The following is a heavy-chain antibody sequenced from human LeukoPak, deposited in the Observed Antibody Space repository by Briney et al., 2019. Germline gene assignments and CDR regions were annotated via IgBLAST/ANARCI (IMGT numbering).Heavy chain of an antibody. J-gene: IGHJ4*02. CDR2: INPNRGGI. Sequence: ASVKVSCKASGYTFTAYYMHWVQQAPGQGLEWMGWINPNRGGINYAQKFQGRVAMTRDTSISTAYMELSRLRSDDTAVYYCARAMNYYDSSEIDYWGQGTLVTVSS. CDR1: GYTFTAYY. CDR3: ARAMNYYDSSEIDY. D-gene: IGHD3-22*01. V-gene: IGHV1-2*02.